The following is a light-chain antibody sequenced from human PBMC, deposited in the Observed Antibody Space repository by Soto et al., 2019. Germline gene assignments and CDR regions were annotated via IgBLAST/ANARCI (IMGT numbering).Light chain of an antibody. J-gene: IGKJ4*01. CDR2: DAS. CDR1: QSVNTH. CDR3: QQRSSWPLT. V-gene: IGKV3-11*01. Sequence: DIVLTQSPATLSLSPGERATLSCRASQSVNTHLAWYQQKPGQAPRLLIFDASKRATGIPARFSGSGSGTVFTLTISSLEPEDVGVYYCQQRSSWPLTFGGGTKVEIK.